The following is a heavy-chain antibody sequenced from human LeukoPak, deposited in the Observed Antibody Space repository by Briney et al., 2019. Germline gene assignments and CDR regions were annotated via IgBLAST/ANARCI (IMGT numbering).Heavy chain of an antibody. CDR1: GGSISSSSYY. D-gene: IGHD3-3*01. CDR3: ARDLFGVVTNDAFDI. V-gene: IGHV4-61*01. CDR2: IYYSGST. Sequence: SETLSLTCTVSGGSISSSSYYWGWIRQPPGKGMEWIGYIYYSGSTNYNPSLKSRVTISVDTSKNQFSLKLSSVTAADTAVYYCARDLFGVVTNDAFDIWGQGTMVTVSS. J-gene: IGHJ3*02.